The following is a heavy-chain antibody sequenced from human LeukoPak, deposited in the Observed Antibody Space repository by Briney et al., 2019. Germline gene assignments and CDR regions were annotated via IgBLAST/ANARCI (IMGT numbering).Heavy chain of an antibody. CDR3: AKGVRRSWVTTDYYYGMDV. J-gene: IGHJ6*02. CDR2: ISGSGGST. Sequence: PGGSLRLSCAASGFTVSSTCMSWVRQAPGKGLEWVSAISGSGGSTYYADSVKGRFTISRDNSKNTLYLQMNSLRAEDTAVYYCAKGVRRSWVTTDYYYGMDVWGQGTTVTVSS. CDR1: GFTVSSTC. V-gene: IGHV3-23*01. D-gene: IGHD4-17*01.